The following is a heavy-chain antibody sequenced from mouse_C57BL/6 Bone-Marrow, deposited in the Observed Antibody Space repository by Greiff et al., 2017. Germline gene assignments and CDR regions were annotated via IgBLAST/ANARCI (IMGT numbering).Heavy chain of an antibody. CDR3: TGCSYAPEAKDV. Sequence: QVQLKESGAELVRPGASVTLSCKASGYTFTDYEMHWVKQTPVHGLEWIGAIDPETGGTAYNQKFKGKDILTADKSSSTAYMELRSLTSEDSAVCYWTGCSYAPEAKDVWGQGTSVTVSS. CDR1: GYTFTDYE. J-gene: IGHJ4*01. D-gene: IGHD6-5*01. V-gene: IGHV1-15*01. CDR2: IDPETGGT.